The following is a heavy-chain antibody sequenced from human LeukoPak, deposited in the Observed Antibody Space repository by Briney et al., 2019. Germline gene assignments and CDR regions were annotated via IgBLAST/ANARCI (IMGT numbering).Heavy chain of an antibody. CDR1: GGSFSGYY. CDR2: INHSGST. Sequence: PSETLSLTCAVYGGSFSGYYWSWIRQPPGKGLEWIGEINHSGSTNYNPSLKSRVTISVDTSKNQFSLKLSSVTAADTAVYYCARGVKPGVVPAAITPYYFAYWGQGTLVTVPS. CDR3: ARGVKPGVVPAAITPYYFAY. D-gene: IGHD2-2*01. J-gene: IGHJ4*02. V-gene: IGHV4-34*01.